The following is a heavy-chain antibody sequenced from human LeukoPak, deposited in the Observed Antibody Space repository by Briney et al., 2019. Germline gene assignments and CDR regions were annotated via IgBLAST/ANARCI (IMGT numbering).Heavy chain of an antibody. CDR2: IYYSGST. D-gene: IGHD2-21*02. Sequence: SETLSLTCTVSGGSISSYYWSWIRQPPGKGLEWIGYIYYSGSTNYNPSLKSRVTISVDTSKNQFSLKLSSVTAADTAVYYCAKVFCGGDCHVDFWGRGTLVTVSS. J-gene: IGHJ4*02. CDR1: GGSISSYY. CDR3: AKVFCGGDCHVDF. V-gene: IGHV4-59*01.